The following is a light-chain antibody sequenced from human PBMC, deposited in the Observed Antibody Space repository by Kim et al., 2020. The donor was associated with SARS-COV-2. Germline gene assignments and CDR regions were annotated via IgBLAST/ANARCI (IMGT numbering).Light chain of an antibody. CDR3: QQTHSFPLT. J-gene: IGKJ4*01. CDR2: EAS. V-gene: IGKV1D-12*01. CDR1: QDISSW. Sequence: SSVGDRVTITCRAGQDISSWLGWYQKKPGKAPKVLIYEASNLQSGVPSRFSGSGSGTDFTLTINSLQPEDFATYYCQQTHSFPLTFGGGTKVDIK.